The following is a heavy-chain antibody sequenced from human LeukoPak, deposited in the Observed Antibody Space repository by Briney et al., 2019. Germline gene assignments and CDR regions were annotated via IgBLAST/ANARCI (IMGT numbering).Heavy chain of an antibody. V-gene: IGHV1-18*01. D-gene: IGHD2-2*01. CDR2: INAYNGNT. Sequence: ASVKVSCKASGYTFTSYGISWVRQAPGQGLEWMGWINAYNGNTNYVQKLQGRVTMTTDTSTSTAYMELRSLRSDDTAVYYCAREFPGLLPTAPRGYYFDYWGQGTLVTVSS. J-gene: IGHJ4*02. CDR1: GYTFTSYG. CDR3: AREFPGLLPTAPRGYYFDY.